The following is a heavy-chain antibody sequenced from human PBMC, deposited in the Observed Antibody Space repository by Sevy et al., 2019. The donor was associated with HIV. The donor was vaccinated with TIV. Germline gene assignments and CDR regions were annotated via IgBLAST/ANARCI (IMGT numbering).Heavy chain of an antibody. J-gene: IGHJ4*02. CDR1: GYSISSGYY. CDR2: IYHSGST. D-gene: IGHD6-13*01. CDR3: ARLTGIAAQFDY. V-gene: IGHV4-38-2*01. Sequence: SETLSLTCAVSGYSISSGYYWGWIRQPPGKGLEWIGSIYHSGSTYYNPSLKSRVTISVDTSKNQFSLKLSSVTAADTAVYYCARLTGIAAQFDYWGQGTLVTVSS.